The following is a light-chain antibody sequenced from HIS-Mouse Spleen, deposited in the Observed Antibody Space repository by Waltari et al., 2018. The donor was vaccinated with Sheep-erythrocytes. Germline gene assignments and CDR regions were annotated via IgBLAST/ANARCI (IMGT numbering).Light chain of an antibody. Sequence: QSALTQPASVSGSPGQSITISCTGTSSDVGSYNLVSWYQQHPGKAPKLMIYEGSKRPSWVSNRFSGSKSGNTASLTISGLQAEDEADYYCCSYAGSSTPWVFGGGTKL. CDR3: CSYAGSSTPWV. CDR2: EGS. J-gene: IGLJ3*02. V-gene: IGLV2-23*01. CDR1: SSDVGSYNL.